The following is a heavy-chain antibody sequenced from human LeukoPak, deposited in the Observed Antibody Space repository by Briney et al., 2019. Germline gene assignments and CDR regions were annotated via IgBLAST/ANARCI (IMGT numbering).Heavy chain of an antibody. CDR3: ARDPSYGYAFDAFDI. D-gene: IGHD5-18*01. Sequence: PGGSLRLSCAASGFTLSSYGMHWVRQAPGKGLEWVAVIWYDGSNKYYADSVKGRFTISRDNSKNTLYLQMNSLRAEDTAVYYCARDPSYGYAFDAFDIWGQGTMVTVSS. J-gene: IGHJ3*02. CDR2: IWYDGSNK. V-gene: IGHV3-33*01. CDR1: GFTLSSYG.